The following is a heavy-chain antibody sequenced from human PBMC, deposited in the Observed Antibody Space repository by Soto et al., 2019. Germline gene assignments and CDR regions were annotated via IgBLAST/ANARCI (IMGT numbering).Heavy chain of an antibody. Sequence: PGGSLRLSCAASGFTFSSYAMSWVRQAPGKGLEWVSAISGSGGSTYYADSVKGRFTISRDNSKNTLYLQMNSLRSEDTAVYYCARGVKEKASGINALWYFQHWGQGTLVTVSS. J-gene: IGHJ1*01. CDR3: ARGVKEKASGINALWYFQH. CDR2: ISGSGGST. D-gene: IGHD2-15*01. V-gene: IGHV3-23*01. CDR1: GFTFSSYA.